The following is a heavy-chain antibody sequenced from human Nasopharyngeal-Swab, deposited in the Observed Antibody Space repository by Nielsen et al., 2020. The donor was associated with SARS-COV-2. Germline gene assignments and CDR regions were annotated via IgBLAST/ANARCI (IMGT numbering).Heavy chain of an antibody. J-gene: IGHJ6*02. V-gene: IGHV3-30*18. CDR3: AKDLKYYDILTGYMQISYPRRYYYYGMDV. CDR1: GFTFSSYG. Sequence: GRSLRLSCAASGFTFSSYGMHWVRQAPGKGLEWVAVISYDGSNKYYADSVKGRFTISRDNSKNTLYLQMNSLRAEDTAVYYCAKDLKYYDILTGYMQISYPRRYYYYGMDVWGQGTTVTVSS. D-gene: IGHD3-9*01. CDR2: ISYDGSNK.